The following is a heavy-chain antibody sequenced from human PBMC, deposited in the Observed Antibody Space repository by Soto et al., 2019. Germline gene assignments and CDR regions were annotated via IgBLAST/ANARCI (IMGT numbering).Heavy chain of an antibody. CDR1: CGSFTVYY. CDR2: ISHSGRT. Sequence: QVQLQQWGAGLLKPSETLSLTCAVNCGSFTVYYGAWIRQSPGRGLGWLGEISHSGRTNYNPSLKSSVTISVVTSKNQFSLKVSSVTAADTGMYYCARNGGRTWYYFDSWGQGTVVTVSS. V-gene: IGHV4-34*01. J-gene: IGHJ4*02. D-gene: IGHD6-13*01. CDR3: ARNGGRTWYYFDS.